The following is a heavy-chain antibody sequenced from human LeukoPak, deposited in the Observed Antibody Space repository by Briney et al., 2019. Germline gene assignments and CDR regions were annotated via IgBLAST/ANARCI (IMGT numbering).Heavy chain of an antibody. V-gene: IGHV4-61*01. D-gene: IGHD3-22*01. Sequence: SETLSLTCSVSGASVTMGSYYWSWIRQPPGKGLEWIGYIYYSGSTNYNPSLKSRVTISVDTSKNQFSLKLSSVTAADTAVYYCARYYYDSSGYCFDYWGQGTLVTVSS. CDR1: GASVTMGSYY. J-gene: IGHJ4*02. CDR3: ARYYYDSSGYCFDY. CDR2: IYYSGST.